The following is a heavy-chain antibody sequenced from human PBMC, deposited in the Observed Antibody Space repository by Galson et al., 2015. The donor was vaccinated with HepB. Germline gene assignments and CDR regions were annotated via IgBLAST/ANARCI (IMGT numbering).Heavy chain of an antibody. CDR2: IKQDGSEK. D-gene: IGHD6-19*01. CDR1: GFTFSSYR. J-gene: IGHJ5*02. CDR3: ARREGSSGWYSAYWFDP. V-gene: IGHV3-7*01. Sequence: SLRLSCAASGFTFSSYRMSWVRQAPGKGLEWVANIKQDGSEKYYVDSVKGRFTISRDNAKNSLYLQMNSLRAEGTAVYYCARREGSSGWYSAYWFDPWGQGTLVTVSS.